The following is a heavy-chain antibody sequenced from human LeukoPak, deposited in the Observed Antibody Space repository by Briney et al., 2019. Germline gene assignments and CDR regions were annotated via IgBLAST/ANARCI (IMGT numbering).Heavy chain of an antibody. CDR1: GFTFSSYG. Sequence: GGSLRLSRAASGFTFSSYGMHWVRQAPGKGLEWVAFIRYDGSNKYYADSVKGRFTISRDNSKNTLYLQMNSLRAEDTAVYYCARLGGIDYYDSSGYYYTGENAFDIWGQGTMVTVSS. D-gene: IGHD3-22*01. J-gene: IGHJ3*02. V-gene: IGHV3-30*02. CDR2: IRYDGSNK. CDR3: ARLGGIDYYDSSGYYYTGENAFDI.